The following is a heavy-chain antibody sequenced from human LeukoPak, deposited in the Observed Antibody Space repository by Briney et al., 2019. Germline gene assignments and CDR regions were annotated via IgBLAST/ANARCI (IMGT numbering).Heavy chain of an antibody. J-gene: IGHJ4*02. CDR2: IYPGDSDT. CDR3: ARQRDEYSSGWTYYFDY. V-gene: IGHV5-51*01. D-gene: IGHD6-19*01. CDR1: GYIFTSYW. Sequence: GESLKISCKGSGYIFTSYWIGWVRQMPGKGLEWMGIIYPGDSDTRYSPSFQGQVTISADKSISTAYLQWSSLKASDTAMYYCARQRDEYSSGWTYYFDYWGQGTLVTVSS.